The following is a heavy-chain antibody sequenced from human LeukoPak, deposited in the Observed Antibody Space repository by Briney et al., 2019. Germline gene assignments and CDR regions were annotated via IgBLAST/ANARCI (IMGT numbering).Heavy chain of an antibody. CDR3: ARDLSTVTTTGGFDY. Sequence: GASVKVSCKASGYTFTSYYMHWVRQAPGQGLEWMGIINPSGGSTSYAQKFQGRVTMTRDMSTSTVYMELSSLRSEDTAVYYCARDLSTVTTTGGFDYWGQGNLVTVSS. D-gene: IGHD4-17*01. V-gene: IGHV1-46*01. CDR1: GYTFTSYY. J-gene: IGHJ4*02. CDR2: INPSGGST.